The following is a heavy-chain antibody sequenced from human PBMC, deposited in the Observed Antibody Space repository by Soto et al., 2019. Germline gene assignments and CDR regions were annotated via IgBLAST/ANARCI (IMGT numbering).Heavy chain of an antibody. J-gene: IGHJ5*02. CDR3: ARGRPAATGWFDP. D-gene: IGHD2-2*01. CDR1: SGSISSVGYY. V-gene: IGHV4-31*03. Sequence: QVLLQESGPGLVKPSQTLSLTCTVSSGSISSVGYYWNWIRQHPGKGLEWIGYIYYSGSTYYNPSLKSRVTMSVDTSKNQFSLQLTSVTAADTAVYFCARGRPAATGWFDPWGQGTLVTVSS. CDR2: IYYSGST.